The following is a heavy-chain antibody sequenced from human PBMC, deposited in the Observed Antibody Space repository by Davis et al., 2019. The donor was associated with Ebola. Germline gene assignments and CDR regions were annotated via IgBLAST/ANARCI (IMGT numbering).Heavy chain of an antibody. J-gene: IGHJ4*02. CDR1: GFTFSSYS. CDR3: ARDHSPGYGDYFFDY. D-gene: IGHD4-17*01. V-gene: IGHV3-21*01. Sequence: GESLKISCAASGFTFSSYSMNWVRQAPGKGLEWVSSISSSSSYIYYADSVKGRFTISRDNAKNSLYLQMNSLRDEDTAVYYCARDHSPGYGDYFFDYWGQGTLVTVSS. CDR2: ISSSSSYI.